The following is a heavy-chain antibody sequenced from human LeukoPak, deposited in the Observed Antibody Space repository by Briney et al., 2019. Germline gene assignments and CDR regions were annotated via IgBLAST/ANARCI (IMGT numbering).Heavy chain of an antibody. CDR2: VYSSGNT. Sequence: SETLSLTCTVSGGSISSYYWSWIRQPPGKGLEWIGYVYSSGNTNYSPSLKGRAIISADTSKNQFSLKLTSVTAADTAVYYCVRDRELTYWGQGILVTVSS. V-gene: IGHV4-4*08. CDR3: VRDRELTY. J-gene: IGHJ4*02. CDR1: GGSISSYY. D-gene: IGHD3-10*01.